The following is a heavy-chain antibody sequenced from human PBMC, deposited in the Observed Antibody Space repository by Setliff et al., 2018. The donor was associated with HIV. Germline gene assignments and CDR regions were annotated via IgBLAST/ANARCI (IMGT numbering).Heavy chain of an antibody. Sequence: SGPMLVNPTQTLTLTCTFSGLSLSTSGVGVGWIRQSPGKALEWLAFIYWNNNKHYSTSLKSRLTVTKDTSKNRVVFTMTNMDPVDTATYHCAYSGRQLRGPYFDFWGQGTPVTVSS. CDR3: AYSGRQLRGPYFDF. V-gene: IGHV2-5*01. CDR1: GLSLSTSGVG. J-gene: IGHJ4*02. CDR2: IYWNNNK. D-gene: IGHD1-1*01.